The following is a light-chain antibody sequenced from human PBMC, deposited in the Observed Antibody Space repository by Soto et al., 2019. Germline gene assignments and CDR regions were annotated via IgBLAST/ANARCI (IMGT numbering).Light chain of an antibody. CDR3: QLYNSDSRT. J-gene: IGKJ1*01. CDR1: QTISR. CDR2: DAS. V-gene: IGKV1-5*01. Sequence: DIQMTQSPSTLSASVGDRVTITCRASQTISRLAWYQQKPGKAPKLLIFDASRLQSGVPSRFSGSGSGTEFTLTVSSLRPDDFATYYCQLYNSDSRTFGQGTKVDIK.